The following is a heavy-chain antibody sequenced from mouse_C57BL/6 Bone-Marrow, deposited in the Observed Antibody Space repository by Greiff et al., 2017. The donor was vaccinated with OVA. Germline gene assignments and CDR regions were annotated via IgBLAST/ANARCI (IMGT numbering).Heavy chain of an antibody. CDR3: ARRGTTYYYAKDY. J-gene: IGHJ4*01. Sequence: QVQLQQSGAELARPGASVKLSCKASGYTFTSYGISWVKQRTGQGLEWIGEIYPRSGNTYYNEKFKGKATLTADKSSSTAYMVLRSLTSEDSAVYFSARRGTTYYYAKDYWGRGTAATVTS. CDR2: IYPRSGNT. D-gene: IGHD1-1*01. CDR1: GYTFTSYG. V-gene: IGHV1-81*01.